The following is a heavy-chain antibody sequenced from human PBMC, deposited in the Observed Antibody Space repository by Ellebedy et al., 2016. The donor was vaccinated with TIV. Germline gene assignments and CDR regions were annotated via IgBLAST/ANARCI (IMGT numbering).Heavy chain of an antibody. D-gene: IGHD6-19*01. Sequence: SETLSLTXTISGASISNYYWSWFRQPAGKGLEWIGRVDTSGGTNYNPSLKSRVTMSVDTSKNQFSLKLTPVTAADTAVYYCARRSTSGPYNWFDPWGQGTLVTVSS. V-gene: IGHV4-4*07. J-gene: IGHJ5*02. CDR1: GASISNYY. CDR3: ARRSTSGPYNWFDP. CDR2: VDTSGGT.